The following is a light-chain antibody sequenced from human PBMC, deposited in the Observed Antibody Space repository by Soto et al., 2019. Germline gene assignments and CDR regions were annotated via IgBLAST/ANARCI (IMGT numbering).Light chain of an antibody. CDR2: GAY. J-gene: IGKJ4*01. CDR3: QQYGSSPRT. V-gene: IGKV3-20*01. Sequence: EIVLTQSPGTLSLSPGERATLSCRASQSVSSSYLAWYQQKPGQALRLLIYGAYSTATGIPDRFSGSGSGKDFALTISRLEPEDCAVYYCQQYGSSPRTFGGGTKVEIK. CDR1: QSVSSSY.